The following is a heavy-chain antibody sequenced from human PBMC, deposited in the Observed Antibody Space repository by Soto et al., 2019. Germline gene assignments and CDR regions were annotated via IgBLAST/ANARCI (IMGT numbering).Heavy chain of an antibody. CDR3: ARDGDQLRGAFDI. D-gene: IGHD2-2*01. Sequence: GGSLRLSCAASGFTFSSYGMHWVRQAPGKGLEWVAVIWYDGSNKYYADSVKGRFTISRDNSKNTLYLQMNSLRAEDTAVYYCARDGDQLRGAFDIWGQGTMVTV. J-gene: IGHJ3*02. CDR2: IWYDGSNK. V-gene: IGHV3-33*01. CDR1: GFTFSSYG.